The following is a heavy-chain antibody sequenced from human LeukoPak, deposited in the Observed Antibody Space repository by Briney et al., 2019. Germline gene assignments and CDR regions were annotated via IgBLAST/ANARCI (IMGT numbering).Heavy chain of an antibody. CDR3: AAVPYYGMDV. J-gene: IGHJ6*04. CDR1: GFTFSSYG. Sequence: GSLRLSCAASGFTFSSYGMHWVRQAPGKGLEWVAVISYDGSNKYYADSVKGRFTISRDNAKNSLYLQMNSLRAEDTAVYYCAAVPYYGMDVWGKGTTVTVSS. D-gene: IGHD6-19*01. CDR2: ISYDGSNK. V-gene: IGHV3-30*03.